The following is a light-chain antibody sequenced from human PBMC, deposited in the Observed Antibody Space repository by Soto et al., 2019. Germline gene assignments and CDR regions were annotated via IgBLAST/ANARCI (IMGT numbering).Light chain of an antibody. CDR2: AAS. CDR3: QQGHSMPFS. J-gene: IGKJ3*01. Sequence: DIQMTQSPSSLSASVGDRVTITCRASQSITNSLNWYQHKPGKAPTLLVYAASSLQSGVPSRFSGSGAASDVTLTISSLQPEDLATYFCQQGHSMPFSVGPGTKVDIK. CDR1: QSITNS. V-gene: IGKV1-39*01.